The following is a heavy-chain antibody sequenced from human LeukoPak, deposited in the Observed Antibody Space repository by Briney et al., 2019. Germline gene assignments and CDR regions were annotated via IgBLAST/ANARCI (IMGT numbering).Heavy chain of an antibody. CDR3: ARDGPDFWSGSSYYFDY. D-gene: IGHD3-3*01. CDR2: INTSGGTT. CDR1: GYTFTSYY. Sequence: ASVKVSCKASGYTFTSYYMHWVRQAPGQGLEWMGIINTSGGTTNYAQKSQGRVTMTRDTSTSTVYMELSSLRSEDTAVYYCARDGPDFWSGSSYYFDYWGQGTLVTVSS. J-gene: IGHJ4*02. V-gene: IGHV1-46*01.